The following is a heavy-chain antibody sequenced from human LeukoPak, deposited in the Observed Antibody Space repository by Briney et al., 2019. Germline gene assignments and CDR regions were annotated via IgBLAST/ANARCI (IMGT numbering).Heavy chain of an antibody. Sequence: SVKVSCKASGFTFTSSATQWVRQARGQRLEWIGWIVVGSGNTNYAQKFQERDTITRDMSTSTAYMELSSLRSEDTAVYYCAAYPGYSSSWNFDYWGQGTLVTVSS. J-gene: IGHJ4*02. CDR3: AAYPGYSSSWNFDY. CDR1: GFTFTSSA. V-gene: IGHV1-58*02. CDR2: IVVGSGNT. D-gene: IGHD6-13*01.